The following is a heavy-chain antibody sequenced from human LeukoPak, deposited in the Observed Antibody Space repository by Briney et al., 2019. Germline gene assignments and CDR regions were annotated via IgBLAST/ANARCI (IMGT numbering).Heavy chain of an antibody. D-gene: IGHD2-15*01. V-gene: IGHV1-18*01. CDR3: ARDSADCSGGSCYSAEYFQH. Sequence: GSVKVSCKTSGYTFSSYGISWVRQAPGQGLEWMGRISVYNGNTNYAQKVQGRVTMTTDTSTSTTYMELRSLTSDDTALYYCARDSADCSGGSCYSAEYFQHWGQGTLVTVSS. CDR2: ISVYNGNT. CDR1: GYTFSSYG. J-gene: IGHJ1*01.